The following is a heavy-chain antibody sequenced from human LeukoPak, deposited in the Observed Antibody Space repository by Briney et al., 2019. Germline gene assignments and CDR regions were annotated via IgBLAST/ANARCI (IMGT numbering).Heavy chain of an antibody. CDR1: GFTFSNYA. V-gene: IGHV3-23*01. J-gene: IGHJ4*02. Sequence: PVGSLRLSCAASGFTFSNYAMTWVRQAPGKGLEWVSAMSGSGGSIHYADSVKGRFTISRDNSKNTLYLQMNSLRAEDTAIYYCAKDCKCDYWGQGTLVTVSS. CDR2: MSGSGGSI. CDR3: AKDCKCDY.